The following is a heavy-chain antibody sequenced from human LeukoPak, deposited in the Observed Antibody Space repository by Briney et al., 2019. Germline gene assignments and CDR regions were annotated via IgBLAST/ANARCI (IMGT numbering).Heavy chain of an antibody. CDR2: IRYDGSNK. CDR3: AKEGTIAARGFYFDY. CDR1: GFTFTSYG. V-gene: IGHV3-30*02. J-gene: IGHJ4*02. Sequence: GGSLRLSCAASGFTFTSYGMHWVRQAPGKGLEWVAFIRYDGSNKYYADSVKGRFTISRDNSKNTLYLQMNSLRAEDTAVYYCAKEGTIAARGFYFDYWGQGTLVTVSS. D-gene: IGHD6-6*01.